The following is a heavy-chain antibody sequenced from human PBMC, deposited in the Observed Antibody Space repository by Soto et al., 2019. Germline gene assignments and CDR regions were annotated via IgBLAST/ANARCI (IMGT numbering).Heavy chain of an antibody. V-gene: IGHV1-8*01. Sequence: GASVKVSCKASGYTFTSYDINWVRQPTGQGLEWMGWMNPNSGNTGYAQKFQGRVTMTRNTSISTAYMELSSLRSEDTAVYYCAREGQYSSSPYYYYYGMDVWGQGTTVTVSS. D-gene: IGHD6-6*01. J-gene: IGHJ6*02. CDR3: AREGQYSSSPYYYYYGMDV. CDR2: MNPNSGNT. CDR1: GYTFTSYD.